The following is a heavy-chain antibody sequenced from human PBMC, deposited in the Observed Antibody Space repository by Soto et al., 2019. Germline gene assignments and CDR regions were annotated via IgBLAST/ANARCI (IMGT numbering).Heavy chain of an antibody. V-gene: IGHV3-23*01. CDR3: AKDGGGCSGGSCYCDY. J-gene: IGHJ4*02. CDR1: GFTFSSYA. Sequence: GGSLRLSCAASGFTFSSYAMSWVRQAPGKGLEWVSAISGSGGSTYYADSVKGRFTISRDNSKNTLYLQMNSLRAEDTAVYYCAKDGGGCSGGSCYCDYWGQGTLVTVSS. D-gene: IGHD2-15*01. CDR2: ISGSGGST.